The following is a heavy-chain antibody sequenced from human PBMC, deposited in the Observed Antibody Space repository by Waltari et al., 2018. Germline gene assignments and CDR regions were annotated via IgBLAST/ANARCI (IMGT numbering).Heavy chain of an antibody. CDR2: IIPIFGTA. CDR3: ARVYQGFGEPYYYYGMDV. J-gene: IGHJ6*02. CDR1: GGTFRSYA. V-gene: IGHV1-69*01. D-gene: IGHD3-10*01. Sequence: QVQLVQSGAEVKKPGSSVKVSCKASGGTFRSYAISWVRPDPAQGLEWMGGIIPIFGTANYEQKFQGRVTITADESTSTAYMELSSLRSEDTAVYYCARVYQGFGEPYYYYGMDVWGQGTTVTVSS.